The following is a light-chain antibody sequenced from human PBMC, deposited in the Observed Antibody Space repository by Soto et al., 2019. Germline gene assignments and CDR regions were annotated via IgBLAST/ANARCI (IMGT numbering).Light chain of an antibody. V-gene: IGKV3-20*01. J-gene: IGKJ3*01. CDR3: QQCGSSPQIT. CDR2: GAS. CDR1: QSVTSSY. Sequence: EIVLTQSPGTLSLSPGERATLSCRASQSVTSSYLAWYQQIPGQAPRLLIYGASTRATGIPDRFSGSGSGIVINLTISILETEDYVVYICQQCGSSPQITFGPRTKMDIK.